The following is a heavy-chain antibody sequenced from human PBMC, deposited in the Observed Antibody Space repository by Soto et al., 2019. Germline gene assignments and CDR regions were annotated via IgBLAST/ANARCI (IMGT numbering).Heavy chain of an antibody. CDR3: ARAVTGTTFHDY. J-gene: IGHJ4*02. D-gene: IGHD1-7*01. Sequence: PSETLSLTCAVYGGSFSGYYWSWIRQPPGKGLEWIGEINHSGSTNYNPSLKSRVTISVDTSKNQFSLKLSSVTAADTAVYYCARAVTGTTFHDYWGQRTLVTVSS. V-gene: IGHV4-34*01. CDR1: GGSFSGYY. CDR2: INHSGST.